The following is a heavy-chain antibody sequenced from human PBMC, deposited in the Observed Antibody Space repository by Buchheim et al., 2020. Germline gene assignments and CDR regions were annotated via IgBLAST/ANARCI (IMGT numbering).Heavy chain of an antibody. J-gene: IGHJ4*02. V-gene: IGHV4-59*01. CDR2: IYYSGST. D-gene: IGHD3-22*01. CDR3: ARVGDDSSGYYSIHFDS. Sequence: QVQLQESGPGLVKPSETLSLTCTVSGGSISSYYWSWIRQPPGKGLEWIGYIYYSGSTNYNPSLKSRVTISVDPSKNQFSLKLSSVTAADTAVYYCARVGDDSSGYYSIHFDSWGQGTL. CDR1: GGSISSYY.